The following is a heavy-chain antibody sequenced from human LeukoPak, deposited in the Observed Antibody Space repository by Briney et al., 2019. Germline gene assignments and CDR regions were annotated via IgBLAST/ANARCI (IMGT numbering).Heavy chain of an antibody. Sequence: PSETPSLTCTVSGASISPYSWSWLRQPPGMGLEWIGSIFYRGSTHYNHSLKSRVTILVDTSNNHLSLKLNSVTAADTALYYCARHPVLLYGSETYSFYSYMDIWGKGTTVTVSS. D-gene: IGHD3-10*01. CDR3: ARHPVLLYGSETYSFYSYMDI. CDR1: GASISPYS. V-gene: IGHV4-59*08. CDR2: IFYRGST. J-gene: IGHJ6*03.